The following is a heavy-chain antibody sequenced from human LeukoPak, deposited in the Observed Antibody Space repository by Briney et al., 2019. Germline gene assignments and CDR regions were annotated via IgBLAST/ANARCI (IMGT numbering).Heavy chain of an antibody. J-gene: IGHJ5*02. CDR2: IYYSGST. D-gene: IGHD3-3*01. CDR3: ARLPFITIFGVVKT. V-gene: IGHV4-59*08. Sequence: PSETLSLTCTASGGSISSYYWSWIRQPPGKGLEWIGYIYYSGSTNYNPSLKSRVTISVDTSKNQFSLKLSSVTAADTAVYYCARLPFITIFGVVKTWGQGTLVTVSS. CDR1: GGSISSYY.